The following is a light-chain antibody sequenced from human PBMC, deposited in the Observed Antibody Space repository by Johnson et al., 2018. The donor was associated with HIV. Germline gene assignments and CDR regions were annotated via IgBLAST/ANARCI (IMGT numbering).Light chain of an antibody. CDR3: GTWDSSLRGYV. Sequence: QSVLTQPPSVSAAPGQKVTISCSGSSSNIGNSYVSWYQQLPGTAPKLLIYDNNKRPSGIPDRFSGSKSGTSATLGITGLQTGDEADYYCGTWDSSLRGYVFGTGTKVTVL. CDR1: SSNIGNSY. CDR2: DNN. V-gene: IGLV1-51*01. J-gene: IGLJ1*01.